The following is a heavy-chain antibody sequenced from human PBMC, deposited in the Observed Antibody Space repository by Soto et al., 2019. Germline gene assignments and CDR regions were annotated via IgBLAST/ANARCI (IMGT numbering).Heavy chain of an antibody. D-gene: IGHD5-18*01. V-gene: IGHV4-38-2*01. CDR2: IYHSGST. CDR1: GYSISSGYY. CDR3: ARVEARYGMYNWFAH. Sequence: SETLSLTCAVSGYSISSGYYWGWIRQPPGKGLEWIGSIYHSGSTYYNPSLKSRVTISVDTSKNQFSLKLSSVTAADTAVYYCARVEARYGMYNWFAHWGQANLVTASS. J-gene: IGHJ5*02.